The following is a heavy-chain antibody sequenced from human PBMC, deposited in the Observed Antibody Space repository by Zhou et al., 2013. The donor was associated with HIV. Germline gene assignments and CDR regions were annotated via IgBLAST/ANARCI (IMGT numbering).Heavy chain of an antibody. CDR3: SRVALIRSDY. CDR1: GYTFNSHG. Sequence: QVQLVQSGAEMKKPGASVKVSCKASGYTFNSHGFIWVRQAPGQGLEWMGWISGSNGKTKYAQKFQGRVTMTTDTSTTTAYMEVRSLRSDDTAVYYCSRVALIRSDYWGQGTLVTVSS. J-gene: IGHJ4*02. V-gene: IGHV1-18*04. D-gene: IGHD2-21*01. CDR2: ISGSNGKT.